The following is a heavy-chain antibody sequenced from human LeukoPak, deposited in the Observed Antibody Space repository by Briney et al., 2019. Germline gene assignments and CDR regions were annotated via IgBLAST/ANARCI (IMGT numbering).Heavy chain of an antibody. V-gene: IGHV3-30*04. CDR1: GFTFSNYA. Sequence: TGGSLRLSCAASGFTFSNYAMRWVRQAQGTGLEWVALISYDGSSIRYADSVRGRFTISRDNSKNTLYLEVSSLRADDTAVYYCVRDHSTGGSGWYYDSWGQGTLLTVSP. CDR2: ISYDGSSI. CDR3: VRDHSTGGSGWYYDS. J-gene: IGHJ5*01. D-gene: IGHD6-19*01.